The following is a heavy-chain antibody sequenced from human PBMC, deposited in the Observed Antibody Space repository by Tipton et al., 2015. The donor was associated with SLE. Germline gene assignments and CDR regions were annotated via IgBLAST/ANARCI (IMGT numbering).Heavy chain of an antibody. V-gene: IGHV4-34*01. CDR2: INHSGIT. J-gene: IGHJ3*01. CDR3: AREARRTWRAFDV. CDR1: GGSFSGYY. Sequence: TLSLTCAVYGGSFSGYYWSWIRQSPGKGLEWIGGINHSGITTYNTSLKSRVTISVDTSKNQFSLKVMSVTAADTAVYYCAREARRTWRAFDVWGQGTLVTVSS.